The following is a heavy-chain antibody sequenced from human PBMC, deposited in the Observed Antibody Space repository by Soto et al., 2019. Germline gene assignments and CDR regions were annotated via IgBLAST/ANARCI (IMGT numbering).Heavy chain of an antibody. CDR2: ISGSGGST. Sequence: EVQLLESGGGLVQPGGSLRLSCAASGFTFSSYAMSWVRQAPGKGLEWVSAISGSGGSTYYADSVKGRFTISRDNSKNTLYLQMNSLRAEDTAVYYCAKDTDFGVVIIACYGMDVWGQGTTVTVSS. D-gene: IGHD3-3*01. CDR1: GFTFSSYA. J-gene: IGHJ6*02. V-gene: IGHV3-23*01. CDR3: AKDTDFGVVIIACYGMDV.